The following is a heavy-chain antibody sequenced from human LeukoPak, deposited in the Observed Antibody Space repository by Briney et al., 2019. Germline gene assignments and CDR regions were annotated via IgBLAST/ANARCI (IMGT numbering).Heavy chain of an antibody. J-gene: IGHJ5*02. CDR1: GYSFTSYW. CDR3: ARYTPDSSGYYNWFDP. V-gene: IGHV5-51*01. CDR2: IYPGDSDT. Sequence: GESLKISCKGSGYSFTSYWIGWVRQMPGKGLEWMGIIYPGDSDTRYSPSFQGQVTISADKSISTAYLQWSSLKASDTAMYYCARYTPDSSGYYNWFDPWGQGTLVTVSS. D-gene: IGHD3-22*01.